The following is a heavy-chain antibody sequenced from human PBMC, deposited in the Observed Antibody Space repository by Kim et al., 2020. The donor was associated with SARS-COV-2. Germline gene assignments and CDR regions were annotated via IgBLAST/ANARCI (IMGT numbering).Heavy chain of an antibody. CDR3: ARDRISSWTFDY. CDR2: ISYDGSNK. D-gene: IGHD3-3*02. CDR1: GFTFSSYG. Sequence: GGSLRLSCAASGFTFSSYGMHWVRQAPGKGLEWVAVISYDGSNKYYADSVKGRFTISRDNSKNTLYLHMNSLRDEDTAVYYCARDRISSWTFDYWGQGTLVTVSS. J-gene: IGHJ4*02. V-gene: IGHV3-30*03.